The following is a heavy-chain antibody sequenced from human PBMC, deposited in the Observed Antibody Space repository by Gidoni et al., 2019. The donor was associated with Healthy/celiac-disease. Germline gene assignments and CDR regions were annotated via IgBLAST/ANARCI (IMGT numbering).Heavy chain of an antibody. V-gene: IGHV3-33*01. D-gene: IGHD4-17*01. CDR2: IWYDGSNK. CDR3: ARGSSTVTVYYYYGMDV. J-gene: IGHJ6*02. Sequence: GAVIWYDGSNKYYADSVKGRFTISRDNSKNTLYLQMNSLRAEDTAVYYCARGSSTVTVYYYYGMDVWGQGTTVTVSS.